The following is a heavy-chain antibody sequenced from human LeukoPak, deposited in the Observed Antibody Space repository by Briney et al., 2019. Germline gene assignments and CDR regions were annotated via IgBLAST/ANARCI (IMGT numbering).Heavy chain of an antibody. CDR2: TYDSGTT. J-gene: IGHJ2*01. D-gene: IGHD2-2*01. Sequence: SETLSLTCTVSGVSISSGDYYWSWIRQPPEKGLEWIGYTYDSGTTYYTPSLKSRVTISLDTSKNQFSLKLSSVTAADTAVYYCARVVRTYWYFDLWGRGTLVTVSS. V-gene: IGHV4-30-4*01. CDR1: GVSISSGDYY. CDR3: ARVVRTYWYFDL.